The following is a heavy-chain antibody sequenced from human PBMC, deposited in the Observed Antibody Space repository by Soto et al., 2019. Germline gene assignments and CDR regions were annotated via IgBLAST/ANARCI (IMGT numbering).Heavy chain of an antibody. V-gene: IGHV4-59*01. CDR2: IYYSGST. CDR3: ARDARNSELELTWFDP. D-gene: IGHD1-7*01. CDR1: GGSISSYY. Sequence: SETLSLTCTVSGGSISSYYWSWIRQPPGKGLEWIGYIYYSGSTNYNPSLKSRVTISVDTSKNQFSLKLSSVTAADTAVYYCARDARNSELELTWFDPWGQGTLVTVSS. J-gene: IGHJ5*02.